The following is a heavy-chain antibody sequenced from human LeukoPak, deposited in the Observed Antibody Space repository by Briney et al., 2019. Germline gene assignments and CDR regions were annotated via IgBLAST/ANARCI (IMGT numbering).Heavy chain of an antibody. V-gene: IGHV3-15*01. CDR1: GFSFCIAW. Sequence: PGGSLRLSCGGSGFSFCIAWKSWVRQAPGKGLEWVGRIKSNSDGGTTDSAAPVKGRFTISRDDSKNMLFLQMNSLKTEDTAVYYCTTVQFARTMRLHYWGLGALVTVSS. J-gene: IGHJ4*02. D-gene: IGHD3-10*01. CDR2: IKSNSDGGTT. CDR3: TTVQFARTMRLHY.